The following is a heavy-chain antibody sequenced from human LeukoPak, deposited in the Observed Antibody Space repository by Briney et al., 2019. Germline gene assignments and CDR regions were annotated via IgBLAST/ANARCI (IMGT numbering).Heavy chain of an antibody. CDR2: ISGSGGST. D-gene: IGHD1-26*01. V-gene: IGHV3-23*01. J-gene: IGHJ3*02. CDR3: AKDLSRGVYSGSYSPPSAFDI. Sequence: PGESLRLSCAASGFTFSSYAMSWVRQAPGKGLEWVSAISGSGGSTYYADSVKGRFTISRDNSKNTLYLQMNSLRAEDTAVYYCAKDLSRGVYSGSYSPPSAFDIWGQGTMVTVSS. CDR1: GFTFSSYA.